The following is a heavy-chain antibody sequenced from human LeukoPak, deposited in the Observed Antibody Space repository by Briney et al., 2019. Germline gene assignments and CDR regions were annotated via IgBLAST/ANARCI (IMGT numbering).Heavy chain of an antibody. CDR2: ISSSSSYI. D-gene: IGHD2-8*01. CDR3: ARETLGYCTNGVCYSFYYYYYMDV. CDR1: GFTFSSYS. Sequence: GGSLRLSCAASGFTFSSYSMNWVRQAPGKGLEWVSSISSSSSYIYYADSVKGRFTISRDNAKNSLYLQMNSLRAEDTAVYYCARETLGYCTNGVCYSFYYYYYMDVWGKGTTVTVSS. J-gene: IGHJ6*03. V-gene: IGHV3-21*01.